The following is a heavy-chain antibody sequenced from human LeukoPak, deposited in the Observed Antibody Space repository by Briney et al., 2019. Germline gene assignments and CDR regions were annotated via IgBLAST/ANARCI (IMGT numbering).Heavy chain of an antibody. V-gene: IGHV3-33*06. D-gene: IGHD4-17*01. CDR3: AKDLRDYGDTIDY. CDR1: GFTFSSYG. CDR2: IWYDGSNK. J-gene: IGHJ4*02. Sequence: PGGSLRLSCAASGFTFSSYGMHWVRQAPGKGLEWVAVIWYDGSNKYYADPVKGRFTISRDNSKNTLYLQMNSLRAEDTAVYYRAKDLRDYGDTIDYWGQGTLVTVSS.